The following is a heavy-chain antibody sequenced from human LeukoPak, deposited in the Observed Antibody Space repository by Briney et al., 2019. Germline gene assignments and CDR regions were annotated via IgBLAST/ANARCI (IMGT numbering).Heavy chain of an antibody. V-gene: IGHV4-30-2*01. CDR2: IYHSGST. J-gene: IGHJ6*04. CDR3: ARGEWGIFYGMDV. D-gene: IGHD3-16*01. CDR1: GGSISSGGYS. Sequence: SQTLSLTCAVSGGSISSGGYSWSWIRQPPGKGLEWIGNIYHSGSTYYNPSLKSRVTISVDTSKNQFSLKLSSVTAADTAVYYCARGEWGIFYGMDVWGKGTTVTVSS.